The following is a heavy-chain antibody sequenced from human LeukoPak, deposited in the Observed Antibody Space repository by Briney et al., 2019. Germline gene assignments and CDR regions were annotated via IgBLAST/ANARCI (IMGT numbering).Heavy chain of an antibody. CDR3: ARYWGPYDNSGAYFDY. Sequence: SETLSLTYTVSGDSISSSSYYWVWLRRPPGKGLEWIATIHYTGSTYYNPSLKSRVTISVDTSKNQFSLKLSSVTAADTAMYYCARYWGPYDNSGAYFDYWGQGTLVTVSS. D-gene: IGHD3-22*01. CDR2: IHYTGST. CDR1: GDSISSSSYY. J-gene: IGHJ4*02. V-gene: IGHV4-39*01.